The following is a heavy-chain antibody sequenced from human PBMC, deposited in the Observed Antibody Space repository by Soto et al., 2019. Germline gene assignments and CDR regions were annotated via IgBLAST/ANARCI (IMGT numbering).Heavy chain of an antibody. CDR3: AISVGNSVYFDY. CDR1: GGSISSGDYY. Sequence: QVQLQESGPGLVKPSQTLSLTCTVSGGSISSGDYYWSWIRQPPGKGLEWIGYIYYSGSTYYNPSLKRRVTIAVDTSKNQFSLKRSSVTAADTAVYYCAISVGNSVYFDYWGQGTLVTVSS. D-gene: IGHD4-4*01. CDR2: IYYSGST. J-gene: IGHJ4*02. V-gene: IGHV4-30-4*01.